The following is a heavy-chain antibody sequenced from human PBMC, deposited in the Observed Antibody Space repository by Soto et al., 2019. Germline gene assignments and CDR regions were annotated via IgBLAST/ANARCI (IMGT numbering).Heavy chain of an antibody. D-gene: IGHD3-9*01. CDR2: IYYSGST. CDR1: GGSISSYY. Sequence: SETLSLTCTVSGGSISSYYWSWIRQPPGKGLEWIGYIYYSGSTNYNPSLKSRVPISVETPRNQFSLKLSSVTAADPAVYYCARHRRYFDWSTVYYYMDVWGKGTTVTVSS. V-gene: IGHV4-59*08. J-gene: IGHJ6*03. CDR3: ARHRRYFDWSTVYYYMDV.